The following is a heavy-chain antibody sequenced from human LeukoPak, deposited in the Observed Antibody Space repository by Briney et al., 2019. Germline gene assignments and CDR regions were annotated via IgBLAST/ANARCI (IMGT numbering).Heavy chain of an antibody. Sequence: PGGSLRLSCAASEFTFRSYAMSWVRQAPGKGLEWVSGISGSGGDTYYADSVKGRFTISRDNSKNTLFLQMSSLRTEDTAVYYCASPYSGYDYNFDHWGQGTLVTVSS. J-gene: IGHJ4*02. D-gene: IGHD5-12*01. CDR1: EFTFRSYA. V-gene: IGHV3-23*01. CDR3: ASPYSGYDYNFDH. CDR2: ISGSGGDT.